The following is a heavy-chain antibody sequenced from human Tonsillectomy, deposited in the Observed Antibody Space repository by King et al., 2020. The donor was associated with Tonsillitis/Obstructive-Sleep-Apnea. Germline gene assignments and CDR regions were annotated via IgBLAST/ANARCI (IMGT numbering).Heavy chain of an antibody. CDR1: GFXFSNYG. Sequence: VQLVESGGGVVQPGRSLRLSCAASGFXFSNYGMHWVRQAPGKGLEWVAVIWYDGNXXYYADSLKGRVTISRNNYKNTPYLKMNSLGAEDTAMYYCGRGSSAKDLYYYYYMDVWGKGTTVTVSS. J-gene: IGHJ6*03. CDR3: GRGSSAKDLYYYYYMDV. D-gene: IGHD2-2*01. CDR2: IWYDGNXX. V-gene: IGHV3-33*01.